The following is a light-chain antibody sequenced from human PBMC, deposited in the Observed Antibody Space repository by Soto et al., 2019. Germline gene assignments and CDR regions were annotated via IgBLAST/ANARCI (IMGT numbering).Light chain of an antibody. CDR1: QSVSSY. Sequence: EIVLTQSPATLSLSPGERATLSCRASQSVSSYLAWYQQKPGQAPRLLIYDASNRATGIPARFSGSGSGTDFTLTSSSLEQEDFAVYYCQQRSNWPATFGPGTKVEIK. CDR2: DAS. CDR3: QQRSNWPAT. J-gene: IGKJ3*01. V-gene: IGKV3-11*01.